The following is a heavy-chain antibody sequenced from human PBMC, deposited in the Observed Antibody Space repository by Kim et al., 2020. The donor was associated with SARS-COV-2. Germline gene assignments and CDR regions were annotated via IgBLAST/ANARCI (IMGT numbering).Heavy chain of an antibody. J-gene: IGHJ4*02. V-gene: IGHV3-30*18. CDR3: AKDSGYETGDY. Sequence: GGSLRLSCAASGFTFSSYGMHWVRQAPGKGLEWVAVISYDGSNKYYADSVKGRVTISRDNSKNTLYLQMNSLRAEDTAVYYCAKDSGYETGDYWGQGTLVTVSS. D-gene: IGHD5-12*01. CDR1: GFTFSSYG. CDR2: ISYDGSNK.